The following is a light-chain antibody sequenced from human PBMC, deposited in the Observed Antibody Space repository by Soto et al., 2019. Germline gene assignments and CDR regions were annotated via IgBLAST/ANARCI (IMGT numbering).Light chain of an antibody. J-gene: IGLJ1*01. CDR2: GNN. V-gene: IGLV1-40*01. CDR1: SSNIGAGYD. CDR3: QSYDISLSGFV. Sequence: QSVLTQPPSVSGAPGQRVTISCTGSSSNIGAGYDVHYYQQLPGRAPKLLIYGNNNRPSGVPDRFSGSKSGTSASLAIPGLRAEDEADYYCQSYDISLSGFVFGTGTKVTVL.